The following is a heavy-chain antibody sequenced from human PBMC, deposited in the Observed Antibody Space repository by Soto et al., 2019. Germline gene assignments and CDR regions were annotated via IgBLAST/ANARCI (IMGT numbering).Heavy chain of an antibody. CDR2: IYSGGST. CDR1: GFTVSNNY. J-gene: IGHJ4*02. Sequence: EEQLVESGGDLVQPGGSLRLSCAASGFTVSNNYMSWVRQAPGKGLEWVSLIYSGGSTYYADSVKGRFIISRDSSKNTLYLQMNSLRAEDTAMYYCAAYSPKGYWGQGTLVTVSS. CDR3: AAYSPKGY. V-gene: IGHV3-66*01. D-gene: IGHD3-16*01.